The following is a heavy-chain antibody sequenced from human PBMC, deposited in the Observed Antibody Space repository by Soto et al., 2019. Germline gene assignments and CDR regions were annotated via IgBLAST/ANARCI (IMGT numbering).Heavy chain of an antibody. D-gene: IGHD5-18*01. CDR1: GYTFTSYG. CDR2: ISAYNGNT. Sequence: ASVKVSCKASGYTFTSYGISWVRQAPGQGLEWMGWISAYNGNTNYAQKLQGRVTMTTDTSTSTAYMELRSLRSDDTAVYYCARASGYSYGYYYYGMDVWGQGTTVTVSS. J-gene: IGHJ6*02. V-gene: IGHV1-18*04. CDR3: ARASGYSYGYYYYGMDV.